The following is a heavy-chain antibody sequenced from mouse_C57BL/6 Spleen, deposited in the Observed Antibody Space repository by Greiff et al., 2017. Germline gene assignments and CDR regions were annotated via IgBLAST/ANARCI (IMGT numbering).Heavy chain of an antibody. CDR3: ARGIKSAAWFAY. CDR1: GFTFSDYG. D-gene: IGHD1-3*01. Sequence: DVMLVESGGGLVKPGGSLKLSCAASGFTFSDYGMHWVRQAPEKGLEWVAYISSGSSTIYYADTVKGRFTISRDNAKNTLFLQMTSLRSEDTARYYCARGIKSAAWFAYWGQGTLVTVSA. CDR2: ISSGSSTI. J-gene: IGHJ3*01. V-gene: IGHV5-17*01.